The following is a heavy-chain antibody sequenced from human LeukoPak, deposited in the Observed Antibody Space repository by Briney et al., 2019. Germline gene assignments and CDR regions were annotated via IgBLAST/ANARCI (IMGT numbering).Heavy chain of an antibody. CDR1: GFTFSSYS. CDR3: ARTQQLGLISGYSYGVTFYFDY. Sequence: GGSLRLSCAASGFTFSSYSMNWVRQAPGKGLEWVSYISSSSSTIYYADSVKGRFTISRDNAKNSLYLQMNSLRAEDTAVYYCARTQQLGLISGYSYGVTFYFDYWGQGTLVTVSS. V-gene: IGHV3-48*01. D-gene: IGHD5-18*01. CDR2: ISSSSSTI. J-gene: IGHJ4*02.